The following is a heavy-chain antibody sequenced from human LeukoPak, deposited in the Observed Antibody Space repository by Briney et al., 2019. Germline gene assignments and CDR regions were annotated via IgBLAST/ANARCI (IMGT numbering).Heavy chain of an antibody. CDR3: AKEPYCGGDCYQKDWYFDL. CDR1: GFTFSSYG. D-gene: IGHD2-21*02. Sequence: GGSLRLSCAASGFTFSSYGMHWVRQAPGKGLEWVAFIRYDGSNKYYADSVKGRFTISRDNSKNTLYLQMNSLRAEDTAVYYCAKEPYCGGDCYQKDWYFDLWGRGTLVTVSS. V-gene: IGHV3-30*02. J-gene: IGHJ2*01. CDR2: IRYDGSNK.